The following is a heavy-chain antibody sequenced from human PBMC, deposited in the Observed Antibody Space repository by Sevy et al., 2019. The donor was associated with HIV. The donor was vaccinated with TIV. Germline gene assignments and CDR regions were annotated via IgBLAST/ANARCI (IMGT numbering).Heavy chain of an antibody. V-gene: IGHV3-30-3*01. CDR1: GFTFSSYA. J-gene: IGHJ6*02. CDR2: ISYDGSNK. CDR3: ASFIVLMVYANDYYYYGMDV. Sequence: GGSLRLSCAASGFTFSSYAIHWVRQAPGKGLEWVAVISYDGSNKYYADSVKGRFTISRDNSKNTLYLQMNSLRAEDTAVYYCASFIVLMVYANDYYYYGMDVWGQRTSVTVSS. D-gene: IGHD2-8*01.